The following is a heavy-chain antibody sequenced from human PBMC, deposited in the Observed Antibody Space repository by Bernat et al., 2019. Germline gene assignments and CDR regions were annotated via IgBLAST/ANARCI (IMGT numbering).Heavy chain of an antibody. V-gene: IGHV4-34*01. CDR2: INHSGST. CDR1: GGSFSGYY. CDR3: ASGSSSWYVPDY. J-gene: IGHJ4*02. Sequence: QVQLQQWGAGLLKPSETLSLTCAVYGGSFSGYYWSWIRQPPGKGLEWIGEINHSGSTNYNPSLKSRVTISVDTSKNQFSLKLSSVTAADTAVYYCASGSSSWYVPDYWGQGTLVTVSS. D-gene: IGHD6-13*01.